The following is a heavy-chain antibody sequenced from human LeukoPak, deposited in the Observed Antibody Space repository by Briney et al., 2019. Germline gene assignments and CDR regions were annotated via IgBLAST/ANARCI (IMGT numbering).Heavy chain of an antibody. CDR3: AKAGNRGYYDSSGYQYFQH. Sequence: PGGSLRLSCAASGFTFSSYAMSWVRQAPGKGLEWVSAISGSGGSTYYADSVKGRFTISRDNSKNTLYLQMNSLRAEDTAVYYCAKAGNRGYYDSSGYQYFQHWGQGTLVTVSS. V-gene: IGHV3-23*01. CDR1: GFTFSSYA. J-gene: IGHJ1*01. CDR2: ISGSGGST. D-gene: IGHD3-22*01.